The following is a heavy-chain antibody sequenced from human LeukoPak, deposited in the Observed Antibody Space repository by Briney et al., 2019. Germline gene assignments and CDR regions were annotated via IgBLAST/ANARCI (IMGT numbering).Heavy chain of an antibody. Sequence: GGSLRLSCEGSAFIFSGHWMNWVRQTPGKGLEWVASIKEDGSERQYVDSVKGRFSISRDNTKGSLFLQLNSLRAEDTAVYYCTTDSTRITISGVLSPSPWGQGALVTVSS. J-gene: IGHJ5*02. CDR1: AFIFSGHW. CDR2: IKEDGSER. V-gene: IGHV3-7*03. CDR3: TTDSTRITISGVLSPSP. D-gene: IGHD3-3*01.